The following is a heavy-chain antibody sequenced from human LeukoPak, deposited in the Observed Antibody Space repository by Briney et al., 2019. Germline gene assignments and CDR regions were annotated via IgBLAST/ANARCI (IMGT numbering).Heavy chain of an antibody. CDR1: GGSISSSSYY. V-gene: IGHV4-39*01. CDR3: ARHRFGEGTFDY. J-gene: IGHJ4*02. CDR2: IYYSGTT. D-gene: IGHD3-10*01. Sequence: SETLSLTCTVSGGSISSSSYYWGCIRQSPGKGLEWMGSIYYSGTTYYNPSLKSRVTISVDTSKNQFSLKLSSVTAADTVVYYCARHRFGEGTFDYWGQGTLVTVSS.